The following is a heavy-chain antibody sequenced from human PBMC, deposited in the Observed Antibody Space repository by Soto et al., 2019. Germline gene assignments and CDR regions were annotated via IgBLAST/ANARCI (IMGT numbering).Heavy chain of an antibody. V-gene: IGHV5-51*01. J-gene: IGHJ4*02. Sequence: GESLKISCKGSGYNFNDYWIGWVRQMPGKGLEWMGIIYPGDSDTRYSPSFRGQVTTSADNSVTTAYLQWSSLKVSDTAMYFCAGALTGTIHPHYFDLWGQGTLVTVSS. CDR2: IYPGDSDT. CDR3: AGALTGTIHPHYFDL. D-gene: IGHD1-7*01. CDR1: GYNFNDYW.